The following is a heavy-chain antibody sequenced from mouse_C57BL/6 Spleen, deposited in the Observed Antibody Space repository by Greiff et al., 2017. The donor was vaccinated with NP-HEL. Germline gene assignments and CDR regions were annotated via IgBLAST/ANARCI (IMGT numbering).Heavy chain of an antibody. CDR2: INPNYGTT. D-gene: IGHD1-1*01. V-gene: IGHV1-39*01. CDR1: GYSFTDYN. Sequence: EVQLQQSGPELVKPGASVKISCKASGYSFTDYNMNWVKQSNGKSLEWIGVINPNYGTTSYNQKFKGKATLTVDQSSSTAYMHLNSLTSEDSAVYYCAREGSPITTVVEGYSDVWGTGTTVTVSS. CDR3: AREGSPITTVVEGYSDV. J-gene: IGHJ1*03.